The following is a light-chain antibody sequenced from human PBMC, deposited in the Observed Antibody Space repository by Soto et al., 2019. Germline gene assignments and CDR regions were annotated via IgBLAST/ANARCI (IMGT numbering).Light chain of an antibody. CDR2: DVA. J-gene: IGLJ2*01. CDR3: VSYRSTFNLV. Sequence: QSVLTQPASVSDSPGQSITISCTGTSSDVGGSNFVSWYQQHPGKPPKLIIYDVANRPSGVSNRFSGSKSGSTASLIISRLQTEDEADYYCVSYRSTFNLVFGGGTKLTVL. V-gene: IGLV2-14*03. CDR1: SSDVGGSNF.